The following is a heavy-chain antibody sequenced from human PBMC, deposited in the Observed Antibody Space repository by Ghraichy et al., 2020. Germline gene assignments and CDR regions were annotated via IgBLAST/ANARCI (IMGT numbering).Heavy chain of an antibody. CDR1: GGSISSSSNY. J-gene: IGHJ4*02. Sequence: SETLSLTCTVSGGSISSSSNYWGWIRQPPGKGLEWIGSIYYSGSSGSTYYNPSLKSRVTISVDTSKNQFSLKLSSVTAADTAIYYCARLGGATRGLHFDYWGQGTLVTVSS. CDR2: IYYSGSSGST. D-gene: IGHD1-26*01. CDR3: ARLGGATRGLHFDY. V-gene: IGHV4-39*01.